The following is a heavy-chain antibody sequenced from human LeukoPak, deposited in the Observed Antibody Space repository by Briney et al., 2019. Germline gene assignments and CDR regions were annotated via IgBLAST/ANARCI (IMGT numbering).Heavy chain of an antibody. CDR2: IIPIFGTA. D-gene: IGHD5-12*01. V-gene: IGHV1-69*05. CDR1: GGTFSSYA. Sequence: SVKVSYKASGGTFSSYAISWVRQAPGQGLEWMGGIIPIFGTANYAQKFQGRVTITTDESTSTAYMELSSLRSEDTAVYYCARVGGYDQYFDYWGQGALVTVSS. CDR3: ARVGGYDQYFDY. J-gene: IGHJ4*02.